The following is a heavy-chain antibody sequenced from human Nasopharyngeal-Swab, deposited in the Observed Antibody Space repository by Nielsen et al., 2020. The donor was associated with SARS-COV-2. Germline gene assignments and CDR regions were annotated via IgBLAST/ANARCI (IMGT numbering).Heavy chain of an antibody. CDR1: GGSISSGSYY. CDR2: IYTSGST. J-gene: IGHJ4*02. V-gene: IGHV4-61*02. Sequence: TLSLTCTVSGGSISSGSYYWSWIRQPAGKGLEWIGRIYTSGSTNYNPSLKSRVTISVDTSKSQFSLKLSSVTAADTAVHYCARTTLYGDYDKLDFDYWGQGTLVTVSS. CDR3: ARTTLYGDYDKLDFDY. D-gene: IGHD4-17*01.